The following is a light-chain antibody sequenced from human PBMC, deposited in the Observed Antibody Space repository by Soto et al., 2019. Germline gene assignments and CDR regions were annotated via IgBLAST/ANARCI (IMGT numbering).Light chain of an antibody. J-gene: IGKJ1*01. V-gene: IGKV1-39*01. CDR2: TAS. CDR3: QQSSRTPWT. Sequence: IQVSQSPASLSASIGDRVTITCRASQGIGSYLAWYQQKPGEAPKLLIYTASSLQSGVPSRFSGSGSGTDFTLTISSLQPEDFATYFCQQSSRTPWTFGQGTKVDIK. CDR1: QGIGSY.